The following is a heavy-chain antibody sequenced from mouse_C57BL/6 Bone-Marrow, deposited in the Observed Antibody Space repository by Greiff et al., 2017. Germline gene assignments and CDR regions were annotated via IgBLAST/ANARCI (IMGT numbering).Heavy chain of an antibody. J-gene: IGHJ4*01. V-gene: IGHV7-3*01. CDR1: GFTFTDYY. Sequence: DVMLVESGGGLVQPGGSLSLSCAASGFTFTDYYMSWVRQPPGKALEWLGFIRNKANGYTTEYSASVKGRFTISRDNSQSILYLQMNALRAEDSATYYCARSPIYYDDVRYAMDYWGQGTSVTVSS. D-gene: IGHD2-4*01. CDR3: ARSPIYYDDVRYAMDY. CDR2: IRNKANGYTT.